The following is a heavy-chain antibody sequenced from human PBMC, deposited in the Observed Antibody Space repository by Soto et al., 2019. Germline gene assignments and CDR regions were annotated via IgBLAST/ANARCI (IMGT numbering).Heavy chain of an antibody. J-gene: IGHJ4*02. CDR3: TTDRPYDYDSSSHDH. V-gene: IGHV3-15*01. CDR1: GFTFSNAW. D-gene: IGHD3-22*01. CDR2: IKSKTDGGTT. Sequence: EVQLVESGGGLVKPGGSLRLSCAASGFTFSNAWMHWVRQAPGKGLEWVGRIKSKTDGGTTDYAAHVKGRFTISRDDSKNTVYLQMNSLKTEDTAVYYCTTDRPYDYDSSSHDHGGQGTLVTVSS.